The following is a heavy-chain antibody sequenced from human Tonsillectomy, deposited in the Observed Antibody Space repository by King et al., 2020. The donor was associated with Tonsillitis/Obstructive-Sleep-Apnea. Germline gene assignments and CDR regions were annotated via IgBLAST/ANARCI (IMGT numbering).Heavy chain of an antibody. CDR3: ARDDDYSNYNYFDP. V-gene: IGHV3-20*04. D-gene: IGHD4-11*01. CDR2: ISWDGEST. Sequence: VQLVESGGGVVRPGGSLRLSCAASGFTIDDHGMSWVRQAPGKGLEWVSGISWDGESTGYADSVKGRFTISKDNAKKSLYLQMNSLRVEDTALYYCARDDDYSNYNYFDPWGQGTLVTVSS. CDR1: GFTIDDHG. J-gene: IGHJ5*02.